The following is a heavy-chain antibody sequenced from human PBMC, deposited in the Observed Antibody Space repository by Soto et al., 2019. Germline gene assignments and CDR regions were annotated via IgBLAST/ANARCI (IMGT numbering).Heavy chain of an antibody. CDR3: ARGMTTVTTVDY. CDR1: GGSISSGGYS. J-gene: IGHJ4*02. V-gene: IGHV4-30-2*01. D-gene: IGHD4-17*01. CDR2: IYQSGST. Sequence: QLQLQESGSGLVKPAQTLSLTCAVSGGSISSGGYSCNWIRQPPGKGLEWIGYIYQSGSTSYNPSLKGRVTISVDRCKNLFSLKLSSVTAADMAVYYCARGMTTVTTVDYWGQGTLVTVSA.